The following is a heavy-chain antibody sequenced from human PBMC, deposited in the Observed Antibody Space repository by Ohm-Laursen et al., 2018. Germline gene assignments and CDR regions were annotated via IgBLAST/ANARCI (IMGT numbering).Heavy chain of an antibody. CDR2: ISYSGST. CDR1: GGSISSYY. CDR3: ARDLLGNVWYLDL. V-gene: IGHV4-59*01. J-gene: IGHJ2*01. D-gene: IGHD7-27*01. Sequence: SETLSLTCTVSGGSISSYYWSWIRQPPGKGLEWIGYISYSGSTDYNPSLKSRVTISADTSKNQSYLKLSSVTAADTAMYYCARDLLGNVWYLDLWGRGTLVTVS.